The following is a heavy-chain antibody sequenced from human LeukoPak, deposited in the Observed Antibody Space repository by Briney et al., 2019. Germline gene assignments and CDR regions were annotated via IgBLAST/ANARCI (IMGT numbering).Heavy chain of an antibody. CDR2: ISYDGSNK. J-gene: IGHJ4*02. D-gene: IGHD1-26*01. CDR3: AINSGSYHYFDY. CDR1: GFNFSSYA. Sequence: GGSLRLSCAASGFNFSSYAMHWVRQAPGKRLEWVAVISYDGSNKYYADSVKGRFTISRDNSKNTLYLQMNSLRAEDTAVYYCAINSGSYHYFDYWGQGTLVTVSS. V-gene: IGHV3-30-3*01.